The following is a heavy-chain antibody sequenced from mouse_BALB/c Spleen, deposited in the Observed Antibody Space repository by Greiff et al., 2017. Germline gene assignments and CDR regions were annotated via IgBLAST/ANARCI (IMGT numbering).Heavy chain of an antibody. J-gene: IGHJ1*01. CDR1: GYTFTSYV. V-gene: IGHV1-14*01. D-gene: IGHD4-1*01. CDR3: ARSVRTGTGYFDV. CDR2: INPYNDGT. Sequence: VQLQQSGPELVKPGASVKMSCKASGYTFTSYVMHWVEQKPGQGLEWIGYINPYNDGTKYNEKFKGKATLTSDKSSSTAYMELSSLTSEDSAVYYCARSVRTGTGYFDVWGAGTTVTVSS.